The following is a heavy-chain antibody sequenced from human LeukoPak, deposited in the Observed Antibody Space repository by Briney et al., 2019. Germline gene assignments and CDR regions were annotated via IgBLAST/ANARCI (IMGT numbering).Heavy chain of an antibody. Sequence: PSETLSLTCTASGGSISSYYWSWIRQPAGKGLEWIGRIYTSGSTNYNPSLKSRVTMSVDTSKNQFSLKLSSVTAADTAVYYCAGTGYSSGGRSAFDIWGQGTMVTVSS. CDR2: IYTSGST. J-gene: IGHJ3*02. CDR3: AGTGYSSGGRSAFDI. CDR1: GGSISSYY. V-gene: IGHV4-4*07. D-gene: IGHD6-19*01.